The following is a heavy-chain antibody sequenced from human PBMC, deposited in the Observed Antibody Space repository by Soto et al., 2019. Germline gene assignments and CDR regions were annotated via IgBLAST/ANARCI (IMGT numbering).Heavy chain of an antibody. CDR3: ARHDWLDP. Sequence: GGSLRLSCAASGFTFRDYWMYWVRQAPGKGLVWVSRINSDGSNTNYMDSVKGRFTISRDNSKNTLYLQMNSLRAEDTAVYFCARHDWLDPWGQGTLVTVSS. CDR2: INSDGSNT. J-gene: IGHJ5*02. CDR1: GFTFRDYW. V-gene: IGHV3-74*01.